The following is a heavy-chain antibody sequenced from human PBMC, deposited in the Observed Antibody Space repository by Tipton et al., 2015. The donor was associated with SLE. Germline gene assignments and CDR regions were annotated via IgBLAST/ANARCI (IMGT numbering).Heavy chain of an antibody. D-gene: IGHD6-19*01. CDR2: IYYSGST. J-gene: IGHJ6*02. CDR1: GGSISSYY. V-gene: IGHV4-59*12. CDR3: ASQVNSGWPYYYYYGMDV. Sequence: TLSLTCTVSGGSISSYYWSWIRQPPGKGLEWIGYIYYSGSTNYNPSLKSRVTISVDTSKNQFSLKLSSVTAADTAVYYCASQVNSGWPYYYYYGMDVWGQGTTVTVSS.